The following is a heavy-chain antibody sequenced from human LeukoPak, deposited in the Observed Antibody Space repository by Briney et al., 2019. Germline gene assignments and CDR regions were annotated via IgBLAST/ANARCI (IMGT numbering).Heavy chain of an antibody. Sequence: GGSPRLSCAASGFTFSSYAMHWVRQAPGKGLEWVAVISYDGSNEYYADSVKGRFTISRDNSKNTLYLQMNSLRAEDTAVYYCARERGIVGATYFDYWGQGTLVTVSS. J-gene: IGHJ4*02. CDR2: ISYDGSNE. V-gene: IGHV3-30*01. CDR3: ARERGIVGATYFDY. D-gene: IGHD1-26*01. CDR1: GFTFSSYA.